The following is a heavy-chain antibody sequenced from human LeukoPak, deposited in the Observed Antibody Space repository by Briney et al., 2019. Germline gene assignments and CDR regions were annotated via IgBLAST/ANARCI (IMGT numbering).Heavy chain of an antibody. J-gene: IGHJ6*03. V-gene: IGHV3-23*01. CDR1: GFTFSSYA. D-gene: IGHD6-13*01. CDR2: ISGSGGST. Sequence: GGSLRLSCAASGFTFSSYAMSWVRQAPGKGLEWVSAISGSGGSTYYADSVKGRFTISRDNSKNTLYLQMNSLRAEDTAVYYCAKVEQQLALGYYYYYMDVWGKGTTVTVSS. CDR3: AKVEQQLALGYYYYYMDV.